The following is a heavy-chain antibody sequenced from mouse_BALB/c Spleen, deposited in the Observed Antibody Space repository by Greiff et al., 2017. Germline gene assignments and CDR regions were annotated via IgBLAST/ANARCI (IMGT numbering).Heavy chain of an antibody. CDR3: TRGGLRRGFAY. CDR1: GYTFTDYE. CDR2: IDPETGGT. D-gene: IGHD2-4*01. J-gene: IGHJ3*01. V-gene: IGHV1-15*01. Sequence: VQLQQSGAELVRPGASVTLSCKASGYTFTDYEMHWVKQTPVHGLEWIGAIDPETGGTAYNQKFKGKATLTADKSSSTAYMELRSLTSEDSAVYYCTRGGLRRGFAYWGQGTLVTVSA.